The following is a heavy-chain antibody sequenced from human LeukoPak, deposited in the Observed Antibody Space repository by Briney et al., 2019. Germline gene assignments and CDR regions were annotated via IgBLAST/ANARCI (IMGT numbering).Heavy chain of an antibody. CDR3: AKHDTVFGAAHFYMDV. CDR1: GGSINTYY. CDR2: IYSTGNT. Sequence: SETLSLNCAVSGGSINTYYWSWIRQPPGKGLEWVGYIYSTGNTNYNPSLKGRVTISLDTSKNQFSLNLSSVTAADTAVYYCAKHDTVFGAAHFYMDVWGKGTTVTVSS. D-gene: IGHD3-3*01. J-gene: IGHJ6*03. V-gene: IGHV4-4*09.